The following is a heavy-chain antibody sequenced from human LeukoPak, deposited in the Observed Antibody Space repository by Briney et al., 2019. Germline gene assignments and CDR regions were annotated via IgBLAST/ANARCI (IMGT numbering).Heavy chain of an antibody. CDR2: INHSGST. J-gene: IGHJ4*02. Sequence: SETLSLTCAVYGGSFSGYYWSWIRQPPGKGLEWIGEINHSGSTNYNPSLKSRATISVDTSKNQFSLKLSSVTAADTAVYYCARGLGYCSGGSCYMFRYFDYWGQGTLVTVSS. CDR3: ARGLGYCSGGSCYMFRYFDY. D-gene: IGHD2-15*01. V-gene: IGHV4-34*01. CDR1: GGSFSGYY.